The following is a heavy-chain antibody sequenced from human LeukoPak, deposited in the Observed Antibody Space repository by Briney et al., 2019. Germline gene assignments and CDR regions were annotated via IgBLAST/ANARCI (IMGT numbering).Heavy chain of an antibody. CDR3: ARDYYDSSGYQNWFDP. J-gene: IGHJ5*02. CDR2: INPNSGGT. V-gene: IGHV1-2*02. D-gene: IGHD3-22*01. Sequence: ASVKVSCKASGYTFTGYYMHWVRQAPGQGLEWMGWINPNSGGTNYAQKFQGRVTMTRDTPISTAYMELSRLRSDNTAVYYCARDYYDSSGYQNWFDPWGQGTLVTVSS. CDR1: GYTFTGYY.